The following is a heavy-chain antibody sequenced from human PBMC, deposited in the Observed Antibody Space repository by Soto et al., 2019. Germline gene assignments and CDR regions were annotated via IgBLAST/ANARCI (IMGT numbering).Heavy chain of an antibody. Sequence: QVQLVESGGGVVQPGRSLRLSCAASGFTFSSYAMHWVRQAPGKGLEWVAVISYDGSNKYYADSVKGRFTISRDNSKNTSYLQMNGLRAEDTAVYYCARDLVRGVITLQDYSGQGTLVTVSS. CDR3: ARDLVRGVITLQDY. D-gene: IGHD3-10*01. CDR2: ISYDGSNK. V-gene: IGHV3-30-3*01. CDR1: GFTFSSYA. J-gene: IGHJ4*02.